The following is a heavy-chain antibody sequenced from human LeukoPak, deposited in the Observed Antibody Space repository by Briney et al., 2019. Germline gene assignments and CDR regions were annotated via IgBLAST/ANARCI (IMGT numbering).Heavy chain of an antibody. J-gene: IGHJ5*02. V-gene: IGHV1-18*01. CDR2: INSNNGDT. D-gene: IGHD3-3*01. CDR3: ARWRGFTGSIDENWFDP. CDR1: GYSFTTYG. Sequence: ASVKVSCKASGYSFTTYGISWVRQAPGQGLEWMGWINSNNGDTNYAGKVQGRVTMTTDTSTSTAYMELRSLRSDDAAVYYCARWRGFTGSIDENWFDPWGQGTLVTVSS.